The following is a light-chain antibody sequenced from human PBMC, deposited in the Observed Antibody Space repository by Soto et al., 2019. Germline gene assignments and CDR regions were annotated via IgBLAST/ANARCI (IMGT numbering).Light chain of an antibody. J-gene: IGKJ2*01. V-gene: IGKV1-39*01. Sequence: DIQMTQSPSSLSASVGDRVTITCRASQSISSYLNWYQQKPGKAPKLLIYAASSLQSGVPSRFSGSGSGTDFTLTISSLQPEDGATYYCQQSYSTPYTFGHGTKLEIK. CDR3: QQSYSTPYT. CDR2: AAS. CDR1: QSISSY.